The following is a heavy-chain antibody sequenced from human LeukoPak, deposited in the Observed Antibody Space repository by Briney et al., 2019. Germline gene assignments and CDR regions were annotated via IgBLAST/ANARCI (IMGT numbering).Heavy chain of an antibody. CDR2: IYWNDDK. V-gene: IGHV2-5*01. Sequence: SGPTLVNPTQTLTLTCTFSGFSLSTSGVGVGWIRQPPGKALEWLALIYWNDDKRYSPSLKSRLTITRDTSKNQVVLTMTNMDPVDTATYYCAHRQGRWELLPIDALDIWGQGTMVTVSS. CDR1: GFSLSTSGVG. J-gene: IGHJ3*02. D-gene: IGHD1-26*01. CDR3: AHRQGRWELLPIDALDI.